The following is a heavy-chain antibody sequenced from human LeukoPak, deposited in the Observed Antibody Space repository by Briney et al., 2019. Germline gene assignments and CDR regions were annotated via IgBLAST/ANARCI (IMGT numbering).Heavy chain of an antibody. Sequence: ASVKVSCKASGHTFTSYYMHWVRQAPGQGLEWMGWISAYNGNTNYAQKLQGRVTMTTDTSTSTAYMELRSLRSDDTAVYYCARGRFGELLSDWGQGTLVTVSS. J-gene: IGHJ4*02. CDR3: ARGRFGELLSD. CDR1: GHTFTSYY. CDR2: ISAYNGNT. V-gene: IGHV1-18*04. D-gene: IGHD3-10*01.